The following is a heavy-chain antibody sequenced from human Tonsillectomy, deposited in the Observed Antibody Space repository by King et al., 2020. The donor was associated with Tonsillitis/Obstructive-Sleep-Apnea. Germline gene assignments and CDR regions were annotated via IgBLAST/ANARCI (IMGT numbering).Heavy chain of an antibody. V-gene: IGHV3-9*01. J-gene: IGHJ6*03. Sequence: VQLVESGGGLVQPGRSLRLSCAASGFTFDDYAMNWVRQAPGKGLEWVSGISWNSGRIGYVDSVKGRFTISRDNAKNSLYLQMNSLRAEDTALYYCAKGTRGYYYYSMDVWGKGTTVTVSS. CDR3: AKGTRGYYYYSMDV. D-gene: IGHD3-10*01. CDR2: ISWNSGRI. CDR1: GFTFDDYA.